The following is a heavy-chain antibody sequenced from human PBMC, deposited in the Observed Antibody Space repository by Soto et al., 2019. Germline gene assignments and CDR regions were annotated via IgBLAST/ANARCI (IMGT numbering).Heavy chain of an antibody. CDR3: ARGGVSTRTFDY. Sequence: HVESLKISCKCSGYNFAGYWIAWVRQMPGKGLELMGIIYPSDSYTKYRPSFQSQFTISADKSISPAYLKWSSVRASDTAMYYCARGGVSTRTFDYWGQGTLVTVSS. CDR2: IYPSDSYT. D-gene: IGHD3-3*01. J-gene: IGHJ4*02. CDR1: GYNFAGYW. V-gene: IGHV5-51*01.